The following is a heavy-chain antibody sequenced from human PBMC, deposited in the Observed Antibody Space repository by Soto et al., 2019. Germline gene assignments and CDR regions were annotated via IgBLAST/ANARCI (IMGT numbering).Heavy chain of an antibody. CDR3: ARAKSSSSLCLVY. Sequence: SETLSLTCAVYGGSFSGYYWSWIRQPPGKGLEWIGEINHSGSTNYNPSLKSRVTISVDTFKNQFSLKLSSVTAADTAVYYCARAKSSSSLCLVYWGQGTLVTVSS. V-gene: IGHV4-34*01. CDR2: INHSGST. CDR1: GGSFSGYY. J-gene: IGHJ4*02. D-gene: IGHD6-6*01.